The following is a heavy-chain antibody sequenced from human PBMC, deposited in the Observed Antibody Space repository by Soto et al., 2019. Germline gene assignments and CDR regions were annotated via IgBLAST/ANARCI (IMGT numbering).Heavy chain of an antibody. CDR3: ARTVFGVATYYFDN. CDR2: VSPNSGST. D-gene: IGHD3-3*01. CDR1: GSTFSSYD. V-gene: IGHV1-8*01. J-gene: IGHJ4*02. Sequence: ASVKVSCKASGSTFSSYDISWVRQATGQGLEWMGWVSPNSGSTGYVQKFQGRVTMTRNTSISTVYMELSSLRSEDTAIYYCARTVFGVATYYFDNWGQGTLVTVSS.